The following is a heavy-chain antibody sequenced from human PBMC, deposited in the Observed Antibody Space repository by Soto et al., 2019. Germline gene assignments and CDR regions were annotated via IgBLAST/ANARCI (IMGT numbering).Heavy chain of an antibody. V-gene: IGHV3-53*01. CDR2: IVSGGST. CDR3: ATDSRNVGIGYFDS. CDR1: GFKVGSSY. D-gene: IGHD1-26*01. Sequence: GGSLRLSCAASGFKVGSSYVTWVRQAPGEGLEWVSVIVSGGSTHYADSVTGRFTVSRDVSNNTVYLHMSSLRAEDTAVYFCATDSRNVGIGYFDSWGLGTLVTVS. J-gene: IGHJ4*02.